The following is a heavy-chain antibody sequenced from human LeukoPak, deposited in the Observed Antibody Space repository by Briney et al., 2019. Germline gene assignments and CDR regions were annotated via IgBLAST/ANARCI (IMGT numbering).Heavy chain of an antibody. J-gene: IGHJ3*02. CDR1: GFTFSSYW. Sequence: GGSLRLSCAASGFTFSSYWMSWVRQAPGKGLEWVSAISGSGGDTYYAGSVKGRFTISRDNSKDTLYLQMNSLRAEDTAVYYCAKELIILPTGTVAFDIWGQGTMVPVSS. D-gene: IGHD1-1*01. CDR2: ISGSGGDT. CDR3: AKELIILPTGTVAFDI. V-gene: IGHV3-23*01.